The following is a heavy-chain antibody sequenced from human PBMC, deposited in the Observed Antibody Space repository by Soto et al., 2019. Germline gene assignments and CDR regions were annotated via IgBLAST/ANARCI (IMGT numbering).Heavy chain of an antibody. V-gene: IGHV3-15*01. CDR2: IKDKTDGGTT. CDR3: TTGHY. CDR1: GFTFSNMW. J-gene: IGHJ4*02. Sequence: EVQLVESGGGLAKPGGSLRLSCTASGFTFSNMWMSWVRQAPGKGLEWVGRIKDKTDGGTTDYAAPVKGRFAISRDDSKSRLYLQMNSPKTDDTAVYYCTTGHYWGQGTLVTVSS.